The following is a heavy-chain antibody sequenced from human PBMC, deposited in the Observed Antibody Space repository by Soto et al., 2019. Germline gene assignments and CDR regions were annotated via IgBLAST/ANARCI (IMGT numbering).Heavy chain of an antibody. D-gene: IGHD3-16*01. CDR2: IYHSGST. CDR1: GGSISSGGYS. Sequence: PSQTLSLTCAVAGGSISSGGYSWSWIRQPPGKGLEWIGYIYHSGSTYYNPSLKSRVTISVDRSKNQFSLKLSSVTAADTAVYYCARDRGGIFDYWGQGTLVTVSS. J-gene: IGHJ4*02. V-gene: IGHV4-30-2*01. CDR3: ARDRGGIFDY.